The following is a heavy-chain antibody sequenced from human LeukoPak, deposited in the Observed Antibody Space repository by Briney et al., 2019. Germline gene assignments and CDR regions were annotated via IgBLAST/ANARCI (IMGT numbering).Heavy chain of an antibody. CDR1: GYTFTVYY. CDR2: INPNSGGT. V-gene: IGHV1-2*02. CDR3: AREGLAAGRPFDY. D-gene: IGHD6-25*01. J-gene: IGHJ4*02. Sequence: ASVTVSCKASGYTFTVYYMHWVRQAPGQGLEWMGWINPNSGGTNYAQKFQGRVTMTRDTSISTAYMELSRLRSDDAAVYYCAREGLAAGRPFDYWGRGTLVTVSS.